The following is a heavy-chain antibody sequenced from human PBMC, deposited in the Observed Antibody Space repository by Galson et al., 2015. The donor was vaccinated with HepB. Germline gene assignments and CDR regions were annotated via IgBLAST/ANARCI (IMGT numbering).Heavy chain of an antibody. D-gene: IGHD3-16*01. J-gene: IGHJ6*02. Sequence: SVKVSCKASGGTFSSYSFSWVRQAPGQGPEWMGRIIPYLDITNYAQKFQGRVSFTADKSSSTVNMELSGLRSGDTAVYYCARDGVVDGHLDYGLDVWGQGTTVTVSS. CDR2: IIPYLDIT. CDR1: GGTFSSYS. CDR3: ARDGVVDGHLDYGLDV. V-gene: IGHV1-69*04.